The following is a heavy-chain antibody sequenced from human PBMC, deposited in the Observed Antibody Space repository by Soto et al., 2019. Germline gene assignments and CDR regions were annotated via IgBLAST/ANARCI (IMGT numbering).Heavy chain of an antibody. CDR2: ISAYNGNT. Sequence: QVQLVQSGAEVKKPGASVKVSCKASGYTFTSYGISWVRQAPGQGLEWMGWISAYNGNTNYAQKLQGKVTMTTDTPTTKANRELRGLRPDATAVYYGAEGWGDRDWFAPWGQGTLVPVSS. CDR1: GYTFTSYG. J-gene: IGHJ5*02. CDR3: AEGWGDRDWFAP. D-gene: IGHD3-16*01. V-gene: IGHV1-18*01.